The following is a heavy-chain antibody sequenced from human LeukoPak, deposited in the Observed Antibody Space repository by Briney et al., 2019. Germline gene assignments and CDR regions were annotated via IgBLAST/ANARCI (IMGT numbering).Heavy chain of an antibody. Sequence: GGSLRLSCTASGFTFSDYHMSWIRQAPGRGLEWVSYISSSGNPIHYADSVRGRFTISRDSAKNSLYLHMNSLRAEDAAVYYCARSTDGSGSYYYYGMDVWGQGTTVTVSS. D-gene: IGHD3-10*01. CDR1: GFTFSDYH. CDR3: ARSTDGSGSYYYYGMDV. J-gene: IGHJ6*02. V-gene: IGHV3-11*01. CDR2: ISSSGNPI.